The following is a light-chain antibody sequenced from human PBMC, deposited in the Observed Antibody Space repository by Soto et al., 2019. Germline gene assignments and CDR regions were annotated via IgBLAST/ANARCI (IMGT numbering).Light chain of an antibody. CDR2: NNN. CDR3: AAWDDSLNGYV. Sequence: QCVLTQPPSASGTPGQRVTISCSGGSSNIGTNAVNWYQQLPGTAPKLLIYNNNQRPSGVPARFSGSKSGTSASLAISGLQSEDEADYYCAAWDDSLNGYVFGTGTKVTVL. J-gene: IGLJ1*01. CDR1: SSNIGTNA. V-gene: IGLV1-44*01.